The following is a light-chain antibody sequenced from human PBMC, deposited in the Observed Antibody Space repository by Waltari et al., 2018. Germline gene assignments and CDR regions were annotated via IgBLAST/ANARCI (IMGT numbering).Light chain of an antibody. Sequence: IQMSKYPYALSAYVGDPVTTSCRASQNIYYNLAWYQQKPGKAPELLIYAASSLQSGFPSRFSGSGSGTEFTLTITTLQPEDSAIYFCQHYYDNPPIFGQGTKVEI. CDR3: QHYYDNPPI. CDR1: QNIYYN. V-gene: IGKV1-6*02. J-gene: IGKJ2*01. CDR2: AAS.